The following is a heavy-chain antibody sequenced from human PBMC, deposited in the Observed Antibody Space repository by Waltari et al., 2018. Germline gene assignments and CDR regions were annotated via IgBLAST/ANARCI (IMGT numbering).Heavy chain of an antibody. V-gene: IGHV3-33*01. J-gene: IGHJ6*02. Sequence: QVQLVESGGGVVQPGRSLRLSCAASGFTFSTYGMHWVRQAPDKGLEWVAIIWYAGSNKYDADSVTGRFTISRDDSKNTLYLQMNSLRAEDTAVYFCARDIADYTPLYGMDVWGQGTTVTVSS. CDR1: GFTFSTYG. CDR3: ARDIADYTPLYGMDV. D-gene: IGHD4-4*01. CDR2: IWYAGSNK.